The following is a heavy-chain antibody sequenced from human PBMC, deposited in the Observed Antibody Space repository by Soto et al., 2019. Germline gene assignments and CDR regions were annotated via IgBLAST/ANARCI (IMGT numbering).Heavy chain of an antibody. D-gene: IGHD2-8*01. J-gene: IGHJ3*02. Sequence: GGSLRLSCAASGFTFSSYSMNWVRQAPGKGLEWVSYISSSSSTIYYAGFVKGRFTISRDNAKNSLYLQMNSLRDEDTAVYYCARESMTGYCTNGVCYRNAFDIWGQGTMVTVSS. CDR3: ARESMTGYCTNGVCYRNAFDI. V-gene: IGHV3-48*02. CDR2: ISSSSSTI. CDR1: GFTFSSYS.